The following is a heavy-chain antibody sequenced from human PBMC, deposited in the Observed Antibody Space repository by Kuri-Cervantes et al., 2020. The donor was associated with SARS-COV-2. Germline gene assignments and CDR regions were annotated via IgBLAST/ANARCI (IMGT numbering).Heavy chain of an antibody. V-gene: IGHV4-39*07. J-gene: IGHJ4*02. CDR2: INHSGST. CDR3: ARGPAHDFWSGYRFDY. D-gene: IGHD3-3*01. Sequence: SETLSLTCTVSGGSISSGSYYWSWIRQPPGKGLEWIGEINHSGSTNYNPSLKSRVTISVDTSKNQFSLKLSSVTAADTAVYYCARGPAHDFWSGYRFDYWGQGTLVTVSS. CDR1: GGSISSGSYY.